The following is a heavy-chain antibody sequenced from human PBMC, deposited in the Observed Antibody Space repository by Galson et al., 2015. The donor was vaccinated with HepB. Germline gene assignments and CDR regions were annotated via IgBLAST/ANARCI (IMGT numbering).Heavy chain of an antibody. D-gene: IGHD5-12*01. CDR1: GYSFPSYW. J-gene: IGHJ6*02. CDR3: ARFSPDVDIVATTSTSYSSSRIVYGMDV. V-gene: IGHV5-10-1*01. CDR2: IDPSDSYT. Sequence: QSGAEVKKPGESLRISCKGSGYSFPSYWISWVRQMPGKGLEWLGRIDPSDSYTNYSPSFQGHVTISADKSISTAYLQWISLKASDTAMYYCARFSPDVDIVATTSTSYSSSRIVYGMDVWGQGTTVTVSS.